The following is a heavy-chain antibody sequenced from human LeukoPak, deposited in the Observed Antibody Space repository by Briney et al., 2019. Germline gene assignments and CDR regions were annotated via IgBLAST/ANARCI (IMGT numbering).Heavy chain of an antibody. Sequence: GGSLRLSCAASGFTFSSYGMHWVRQAPGKGLEWVAVISYDGSNKYYADSVKGRFTISRDNSKNTLYLQMNSLRAEDTAVYYCAYKGGYSCGYREEYYFDYWGQGTLVTVSS. CDR1: GFTFSSYG. J-gene: IGHJ4*02. V-gene: IGHV3-30*03. CDR2: ISYDGSNK. D-gene: IGHD5-18*01. CDR3: AYKGGYSCGYREEYYFDY.